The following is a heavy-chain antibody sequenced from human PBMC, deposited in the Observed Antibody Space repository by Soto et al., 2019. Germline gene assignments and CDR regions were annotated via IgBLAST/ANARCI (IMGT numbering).Heavy chain of an antibody. CDR3: ARDSSGWYYYYGMDV. CDR2: IYHSGST. CDR1: GGSISSSNW. V-gene: IGHV4-4*02. D-gene: IGHD6-19*01. J-gene: IGHJ6*02. Sequence: PSETLSLTCSVSGGSISSSNWWSWVRQPPGKGLQWIGEIYHSGSTNYNPSLKSRVYISVDKSKSHFSLKLSYVTAAETAVYYCARDSSGWYYYYGMDVWGQGYTVTV.